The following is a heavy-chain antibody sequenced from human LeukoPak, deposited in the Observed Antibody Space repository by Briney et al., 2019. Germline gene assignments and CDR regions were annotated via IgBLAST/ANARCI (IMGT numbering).Heavy chain of an antibody. D-gene: IGHD1-26*01. V-gene: IGHV1-2*02. CDR2: INPNSGGT. J-gene: IGHJ1*01. CDR1: GYTFTGYY. CDR3: ARDESGAKVFQH. Sequence: APVKVSCKASGYTFTGYYMHWVRQAPGQGLEWMGWINPNSGGTNYAQKFQGRVTMTRDTSISTAYMELSRLRSDDTAVYYCARDESGAKVFQHWGQGTLVTVSS.